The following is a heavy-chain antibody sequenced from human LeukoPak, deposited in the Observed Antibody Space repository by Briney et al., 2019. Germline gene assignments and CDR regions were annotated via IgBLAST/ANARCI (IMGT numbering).Heavy chain of an antibody. CDR3: ARQVAVVEPTDPNWFDS. Sequence: PSETLSLTCNVSGDSIGRSTYFWGWVRQTPEKGLEWIGSIFYNGRTYYTPSLQSRVIMSLDTSKNQFSLRLTSVTAAGTAVYYCARQVAVVEPTDPNWFDSWGQGTLVTVSS. CDR1: GDSIGRSTYF. J-gene: IGHJ5*01. CDR2: IFYNGRT. D-gene: IGHD2-21*01. V-gene: IGHV4-39*07.